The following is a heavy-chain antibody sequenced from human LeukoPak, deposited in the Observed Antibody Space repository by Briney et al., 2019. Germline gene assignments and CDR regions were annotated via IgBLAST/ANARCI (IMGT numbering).Heavy chain of an antibody. D-gene: IGHD2-2*01. CDR1: GFTFSDYW. J-gene: IGHJ4*02. V-gene: IGHV3-7*04. CDR3: ARGPWDIVVVPATEYYFDY. Sequence: GGSLRPSCVVSGFTFSDYWMSWVRQAPGKGLEWVANIDPDGSEKHCVDSVMGRFTVSRDNAKNSVYLQMNSLRAEDTAVYYCARGPWDIVVVPATEYYFDYWSQGTLVTVSS. CDR2: IDPDGSEK.